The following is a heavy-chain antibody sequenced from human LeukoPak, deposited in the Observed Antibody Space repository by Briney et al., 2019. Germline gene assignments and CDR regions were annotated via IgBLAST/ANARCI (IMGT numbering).Heavy chain of an antibody. J-gene: IGHJ6*02. D-gene: IGHD1-14*01. CDR3: ARDQSFPRKGYYYYYGMDV. CDR2: IYYSGST. CDR1: GGSISSGGYY. V-gene: IGHV4-31*03. Sequence: SETLSLTCTVSGGSISSGGYYWSWIRQHPGKGLEWIGYIYYSGSTYYNPSLKSRVTISVDTSKNQFSLKLSSVTAADTAVYYCARDQSFPRKGYYYYYGMDVWGQGTTVTVSS.